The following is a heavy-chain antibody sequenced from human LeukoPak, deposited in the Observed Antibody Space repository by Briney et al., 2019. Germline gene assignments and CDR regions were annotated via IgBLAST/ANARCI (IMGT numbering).Heavy chain of an antibody. V-gene: IGHV4-59*10. CDR1: GGSFSGYY. D-gene: IGHD5-24*01. CDR2: IYTSGST. CDR3: ARWLQLRAFDI. J-gene: IGHJ3*02. Sequence: SETLSLTCAVYGGSFSGYYWSWIRQPAGKGLEWIGRIYTSGSTNYNPSLKSRVTMSVDTSKNQFSLKLSSVTAADTAVYYCARWLQLRAFDIWGQGKMVTVSS.